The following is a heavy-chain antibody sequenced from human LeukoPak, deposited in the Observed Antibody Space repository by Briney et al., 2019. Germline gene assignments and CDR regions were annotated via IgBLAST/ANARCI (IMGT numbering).Heavy chain of an antibody. CDR2: LHASGST. CDR1: GGSISSYY. Sequence: SETLSLTCTVSGGSISSYYWSWIRQPAGKGLEWIGRLHASGSTNYNPSLNSRVTMSVDTSKNQVSLNVRSVTAADTAVYYCARGLTSGYSYGPHLIKYSYGYSIFDYWGQGTLVTVSS. D-gene: IGHD5-18*01. V-gene: IGHV4-4*07. J-gene: IGHJ4*02. CDR3: ARGLTSGYSYGPHLIKYSYGYSIFDY.